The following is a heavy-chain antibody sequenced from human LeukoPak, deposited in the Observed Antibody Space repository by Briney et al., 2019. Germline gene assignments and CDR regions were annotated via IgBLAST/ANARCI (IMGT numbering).Heavy chain of an antibody. CDR1: GYTFTSYG. CDR3: ARDPSVVLGYDILTGYSPY. V-gene: IGHV1-18*01. CDR2: ISAYNGNT. J-gene: IGHJ4*02. D-gene: IGHD3-9*01. Sequence: APVKVSCKASGYTFTSYGISWVRQAPGQGLEWMGWISAYNGNTNYAQKLQGRVTMTTDTSTSTAYMELRSLRSDDTAVYYCARDPSVVLGYDILTGYSPYWGQGTLVTVSS.